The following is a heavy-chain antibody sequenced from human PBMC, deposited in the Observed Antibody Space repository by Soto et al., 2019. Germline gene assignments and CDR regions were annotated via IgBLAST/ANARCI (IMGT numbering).Heavy chain of an antibody. Sequence: QVQLQEPGPGLVKPSQTLSLTCTVSGGSISSGGYYWSWIRQHPGKGLEWIGYIYYSGSTYYNPSLKSRVTISVDTSKNQFSLKLSSVTAADTAVYYCARDPGYYYDSSGYRMVYFDYWGQGTLVTVSS. CDR3: ARDPGYYYDSSGYRMVYFDY. CDR1: GGSISSGGYY. J-gene: IGHJ4*02. D-gene: IGHD3-22*01. V-gene: IGHV4-31*03. CDR2: IYYSGST.